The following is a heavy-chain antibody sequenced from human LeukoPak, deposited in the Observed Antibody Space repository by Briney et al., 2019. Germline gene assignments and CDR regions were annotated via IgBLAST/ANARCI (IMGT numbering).Heavy chain of an antibody. J-gene: IGHJ4*02. D-gene: IGHD3-22*01. CDR3: ARLDYYDNRADY. V-gene: IGHV4-34*01. CDR2: INHSGST. CDR1: GGSFSGYY. Sequence: SETLSLTCAVYGGSFSGYYWSWIRQPPGKGLEWIGEINHSGSTNYNPSLKSRVTISVDTSKNQFSLKLRSVTAADTAVYYCARLDYYDNRADYWGQGTLVTVSS.